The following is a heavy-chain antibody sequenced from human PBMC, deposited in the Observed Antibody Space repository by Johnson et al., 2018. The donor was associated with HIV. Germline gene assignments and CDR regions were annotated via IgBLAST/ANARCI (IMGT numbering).Heavy chain of an antibody. Sequence: VQLVESGGDVVQTGRSLRLSCAASGFTFSSYWMSWVRQAPGKGLEWVANIKQDGSEKYYVDSVKGRFTISRDNAKNSLYLQMNRLRAEDTAVYYCARDYPYDRSPRGAFDIWGHGTMVTVSS. CDR3: ARDYPYDRSPRGAFDI. V-gene: IGHV3-7*03. CDR1: GFTFSSYW. J-gene: IGHJ3*02. CDR2: IKQDGSEK. D-gene: IGHD3-22*01.